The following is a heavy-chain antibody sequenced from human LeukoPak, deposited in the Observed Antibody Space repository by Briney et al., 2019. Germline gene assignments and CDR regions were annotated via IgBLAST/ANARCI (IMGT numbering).Heavy chain of an antibody. CDR1: GFTFSSYA. V-gene: IGHV3-23*01. J-gene: IGHJ4*02. D-gene: IGHD3-22*01. CDR3: YIPYYDTSAYKGY. CDR2: ISGSGGST. Sequence: GGSLRLSCAASGFTFSSYAMTWVRQAPGKGLEWVPAISGSGGSTYYADSVKGRFTISRDNSKNTLYLQMNSLRAEDTAVYYCYIPYYDTSAYKGYWGQGTLVTVSS.